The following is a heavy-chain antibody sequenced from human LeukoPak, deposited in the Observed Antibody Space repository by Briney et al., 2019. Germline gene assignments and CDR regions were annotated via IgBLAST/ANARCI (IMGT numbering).Heavy chain of an antibody. V-gene: IGHV3-7*01. CDR1: GFSFNSYW. J-gene: IGHJ4*02. CDR2: IKRDGREK. Sequence: PGGSLRLSCAASGFSFNSYWMSWVRQAPGKGLEWVANIKRDGREKYYVDSVKGRFTISRDNAKNSLYLQMNSLRAEDTAVYYCARDQNYYDSSGELYYVYWGQGTLVTVSS. D-gene: IGHD3-22*01. CDR3: ARDQNYYDSSGELYYVY.